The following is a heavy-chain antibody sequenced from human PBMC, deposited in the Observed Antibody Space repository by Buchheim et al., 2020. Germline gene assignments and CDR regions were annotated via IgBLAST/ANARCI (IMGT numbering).Heavy chain of an antibody. Sequence: QVQLVESGGGVVQPGRSLRLSCAASGFTFSSYGMHWVRQAPGKGLEWVAVISYDGSNKYYADSVKGRFTISRDNSKNTLYLQMNSLRAEDTAVYYCAKAQSWYYFDYWGRGTL. D-gene: IGHD6-13*01. CDR1: GFTFSSYG. V-gene: IGHV3-30*18. CDR3: AKAQSWYYFDY. CDR2: ISYDGSNK. J-gene: IGHJ4*02.